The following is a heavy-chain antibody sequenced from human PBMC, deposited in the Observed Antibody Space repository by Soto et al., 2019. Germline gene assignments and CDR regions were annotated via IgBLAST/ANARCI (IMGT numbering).Heavy chain of an antibody. CDR2: IVVGRGYA. D-gene: IGHD5-12*01. Sequence: SVKFSCKASGFSFSGSTMQWVRQARGQLLERIVWIVVGRGYADYXXKIQVRVXXTGDGSTSIAXVELTSLRSEDTAVYYCPADPITLDYYGMNVXXQ. CDR1: GFSFSGST. V-gene: IGHV1-58*02. CDR3: PADPITLDYYGMNV. J-gene: IGHJ6*02.